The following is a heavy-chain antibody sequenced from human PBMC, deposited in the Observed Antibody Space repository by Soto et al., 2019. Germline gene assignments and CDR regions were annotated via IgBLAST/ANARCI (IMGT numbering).Heavy chain of an antibody. CDR3: ARSGSEVHY. CDR2: IKEDGSEK. Sequence: VQLVESGGDLVQPGGSLRLPSAVSGSTFMHYWMTWVRQAPGKGLGWVANIKEDGSEKNHLDTVKGRFTISRDIAQNSLNLQMNSLRAEDTAMYYGARSGSEVHYWGPGTLVIVSS. D-gene: IGHD3-10*01. V-gene: IGHV3-7*01. CDR1: GSTFMHYW. J-gene: IGHJ4*02.